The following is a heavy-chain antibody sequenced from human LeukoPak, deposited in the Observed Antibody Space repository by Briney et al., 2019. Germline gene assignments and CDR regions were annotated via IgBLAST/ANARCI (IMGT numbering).Heavy chain of an antibody. CDR3: ATRIVDTAMAAPDYYYYYGMDV. D-gene: IGHD5-18*01. Sequence: ASVKVSCKASGYTFTSYYMHWVRQAPGQGLEWMGIINPSGGSTSYAQKFQGRVTMTRDTSTSTAYMELSSLRSEDTAVYYCATRIVDTAMAAPDYYYYYGMDVWGQGTTVTVSS. V-gene: IGHV1-46*01. CDR1: GYTFTSYY. CDR2: INPSGGST. J-gene: IGHJ6*02.